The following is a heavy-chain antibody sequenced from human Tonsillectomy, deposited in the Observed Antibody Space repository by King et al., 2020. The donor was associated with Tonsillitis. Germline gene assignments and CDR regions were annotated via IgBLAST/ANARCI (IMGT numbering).Heavy chain of an antibody. J-gene: IGHJ4*02. CDR2: IWYDGSKN. V-gene: IGHV3-33*08. CDR3: ARELSGSFDY. CDR1: GFTFSSYG. D-gene: IGHD1-26*01. Sequence: VQLVESGGGVVQPGRSLRLSCAASGFTFSSYGMHWVRQAPGKGLEGVAVIWYDGSKNYYADSVKGRFTISRDNSKNTLYLQMNSLRAEDTAVYYCARELSGSFDYWGQGTLVTVSS.